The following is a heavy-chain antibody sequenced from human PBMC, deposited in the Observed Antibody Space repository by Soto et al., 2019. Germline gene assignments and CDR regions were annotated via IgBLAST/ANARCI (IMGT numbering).Heavy chain of an antibody. D-gene: IGHD3-22*01. CDR2: IYYSGST. Sequence: PSETLSLTCTVSGGSISSSSYYWGWIRQPPGKGLEWIGSIYYSGSTYYNPSLKSRVTISVDTSKNQFSLKLSSVTAADTAVYYCASQPNYYDSSGYYLYYSDYWGQGTLVTVSS. J-gene: IGHJ4*02. CDR1: GGSISSSSYY. V-gene: IGHV4-39*01. CDR3: ASQPNYYDSSGYYLYYSDY.